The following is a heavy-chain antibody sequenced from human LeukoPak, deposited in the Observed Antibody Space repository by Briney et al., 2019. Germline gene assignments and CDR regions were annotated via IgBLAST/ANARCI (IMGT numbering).Heavy chain of an antibody. CDR2: IYYSGST. Sequence: PSETLSLTCTVSGGSISSYYWSWIRQPPGKGLEWIGYIYYSGSTNYNPSLKSRVTISVDTSKNQFSLKLSSVTAADTAVYYCARHPRYSSGWYGFDYWGQGTLVTVSS. V-gene: IGHV4-59*08. D-gene: IGHD6-19*01. CDR3: ARHPRYSSGWYGFDY. J-gene: IGHJ4*02. CDR1: GGSISSYY.